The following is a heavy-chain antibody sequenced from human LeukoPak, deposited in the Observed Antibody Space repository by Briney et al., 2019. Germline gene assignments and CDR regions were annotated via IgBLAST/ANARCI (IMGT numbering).Heavy chain of an antibody. CDR3: ARGGYGDYGLDYYYGMDV. CDR2: ISYDGSNK. D-gene: IGHD4-17*01. CDR1: GLTFSVSA. Sequence: GGSLRLSCSASGLTFSVSAIHWVRQAPGKGLEWVAVISYDGSNKYYADSVKGRFTISRDNSKNTLYLQMNSLRAEDTAVYYCARGGYGDYGLDYYYGMDVWGKGTTVTVSS. V-gene: IGHV3-30*04. J-gene: IGHJ6*04.